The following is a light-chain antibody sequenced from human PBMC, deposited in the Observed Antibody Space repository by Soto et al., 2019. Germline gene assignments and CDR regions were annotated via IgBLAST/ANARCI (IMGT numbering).Light chain of an antibody. J-gene: IGKJ1*01. CDR1: QSVSNS. Sequence: EIVLTQSPATLSLSPGERATLSCRASQSVSNSLAWYQQKPGQSPRLLIYDVSNRATGIPARFSGSGSGADFTLTISSLQPDDFAVYYCQQRYSWPRTFGQGTKVEI. CDR3: QQRYSWPRT. CDR2: DVS. V-gene: IGKV3-11*01.